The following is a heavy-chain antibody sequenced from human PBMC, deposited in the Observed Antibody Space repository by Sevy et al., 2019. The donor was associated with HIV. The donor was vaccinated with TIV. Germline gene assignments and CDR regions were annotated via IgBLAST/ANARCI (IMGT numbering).Heavy chain of an antibody. V-gene: IGHV4-59*01. Sequence: SETLSLTCTVSGGSISSYYWSWIRQPPGKGLEWIGYIYYSGSTNYNPSLKRRVTISVDTSKNQFSLKLSSVTAADKAVYYCAREGQQLGDYYFDYWGQGTLVTVSS. CDR1: GGSISSYY. J-gene: IGHJ4*02. CDR2: IYYSGST. D-gene: IGHD6-13*01. CDR3: AREGQQLGDYYFDY.